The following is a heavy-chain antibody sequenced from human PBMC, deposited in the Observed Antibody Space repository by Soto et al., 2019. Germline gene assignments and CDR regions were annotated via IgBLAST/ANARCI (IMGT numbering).Heavy chain of an antibody. J-gene: IGHJ4*02. V-gene: IGHV4-39*07. CDR1: GGSITSSSFY. CDR2: IYYSGST. Sequence: PSETLSLTCTVSGGSITSSSFYWGWIRQPPGKGLEWIGIIYYSGSTYYNPSLKSRVTISVDTSKSQFSLNLSSVTAADSAIYYCARGHFDSRGYSNALDYWGQGIQVTVSS. CDR3: ARGHFDSRGYSNALDY. D-gene: IGHD3-22*01.